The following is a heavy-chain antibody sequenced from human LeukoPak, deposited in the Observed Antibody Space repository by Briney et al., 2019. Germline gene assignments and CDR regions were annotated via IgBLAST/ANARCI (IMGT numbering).Heavy chain of an antibody. V-gene: IGHV3-23*01. CDR3: AKQLGYCSDGSCYFPY. D-gene: IGHD2-15*01. CDR1: GFTFSSSA. J-gene: IGHJ4*02. CDR2: ISNNGGYT. Sequence: GGSLRLSCAASGFTFSSSAMSWVRQAPGKGLEWVSAISNNGGYTYYADSVQGRVTISRDNSKSTLCMQMNSMRAEDTAVYYCAKQLGYCSDGSCYFPYWGQGTLVTVSS.